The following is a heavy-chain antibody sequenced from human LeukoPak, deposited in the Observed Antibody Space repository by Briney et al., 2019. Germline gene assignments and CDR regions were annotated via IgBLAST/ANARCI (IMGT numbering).Heavy chain of an antibody. CDR1: GGSFSGYY. V-gene: IGHV4-34*01. Sequence: SETLSLTCAVYGGSFSGYYSSWIRQPPGKGLEWIGEINHSGSTNYNPSLKSRVTISVDTSKNQFSLKLSSVTAADTAVYYCARGRTVTTRRWFDPWGQGTLVTVSS. CDR2: INHSGST. D-gene: IGHD4-17*01. J-gene: IGHJ5*02. CDR3: ARGRTVTTRRWFDP.